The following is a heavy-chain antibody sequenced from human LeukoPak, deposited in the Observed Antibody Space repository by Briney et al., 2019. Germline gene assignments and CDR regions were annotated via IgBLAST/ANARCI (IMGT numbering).Heavy chain of an antibody. J-gene: IGHJ4*02. CDR3: ARDRGAVAGLTPDY. V-gene: IGHV1-69*10. CDR1: GGTFSSYA. CDR2: IIPILGIA. D-gene: IGHD6-19*01. Sequence: ASVKVSCKASGGTFSSYAISWVRQAPGQGLEWMGWIIPILGIANYAQKFQGRVTITADKSTSTAYMELSSLRSEDTAVYYCARDRGAVAGLTPDYWGQGTLVTVSS.